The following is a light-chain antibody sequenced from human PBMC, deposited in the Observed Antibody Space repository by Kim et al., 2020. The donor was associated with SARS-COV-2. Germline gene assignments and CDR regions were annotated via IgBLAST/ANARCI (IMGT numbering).Light chain of an antibody. CDR2: AAS. J-gene: IGKJ1*01. V-gene: IGKV1-39*01. CDR3: QQSYTTPWT. Sequence: ASVGDRVTITCRASQSISSYLNWYQQKPGKAPKLLIYAASSLQSGVPSRFSGSGSGTDFTLTISSLQPEDFATYYCQQSYTTPWTFGQGTKVDIK. CDR1: QSISSY.